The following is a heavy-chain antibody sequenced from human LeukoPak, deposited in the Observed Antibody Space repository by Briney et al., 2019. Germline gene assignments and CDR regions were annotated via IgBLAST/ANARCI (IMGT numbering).Heavy chain of an antibody. CDR3: AKDRGAIVVVTEFDY. Sequence: GGSLRLSCAASGLSFDLYAMSWVRQAPGKGLEWVSIVSRSGGSTYYADSVKGRFTISRDNSKNTLYLQMNSLRAEDTAVYYCAKDRGAIVVVTEFDYWGQGTLVTVSS. J-gene: IGHJ4*02. CDR2: VSRSGGST. V-gene: IGHV3-23*01. CDR1: GLSFDLYA. D-gene: IGHD2-21*02.